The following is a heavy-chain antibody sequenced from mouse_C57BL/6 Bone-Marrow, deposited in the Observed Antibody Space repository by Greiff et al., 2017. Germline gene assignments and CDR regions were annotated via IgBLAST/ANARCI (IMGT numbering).Heavy chain of an antibody. CDR2: IYPRSGNT. CDR1: GYTFTSYG. V-gene: IGHV1-81*01. CDR3: ARLGPRALFAY. J-gene: IGHJ3*01. Sequence: VQLQESGAELARPGASVKLSCKASGYTFTSYGISWVKQRTGQGLEWIGEIYPRSGNTYYNEKFKGKATLTADKSTSTAYMELRSLTSEDSAVYVCARLGPRALFAYWGQGTLVTVSA.